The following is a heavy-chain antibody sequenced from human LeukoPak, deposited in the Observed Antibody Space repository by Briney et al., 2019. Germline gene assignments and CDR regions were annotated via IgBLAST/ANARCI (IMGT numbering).Heavy chain of an antibody. CDR1: VYTFTGQF. CDR2: IDPPSGAP. Sequence: ASVKVSCKASVYTFTGQFIHWLRQAPGQGLEWMGWIDPPSGAPHYAQKFQDTITLTRDTSIATAYMEVHRLQTDDTAVYYCARSGFSTGFYLDFWGQGTPISVSS. D-gene: IGHD6-19*01. J-gene: IGHJ4*02. CDR3: ARSGFSTGFYLDF. V-gene: IGHV1-2*02.